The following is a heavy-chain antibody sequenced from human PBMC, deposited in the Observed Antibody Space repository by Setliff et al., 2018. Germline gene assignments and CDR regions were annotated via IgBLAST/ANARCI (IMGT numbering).Heavy chain of an antibody. V-gene: IGHV4-39*01. D-gene: IGHD2-8*01. J-gene: IGHJ4*02. CDR1: GSSISSSSYY. Sequence: PSETLSLTCTVSGSSISSSSYYWGWIRQPPGKGLEWIGSIYYSGSTYYNPSLKSRVTISVDTSKNQFSLKLSSVTAADTAVYYCASVDIVLMVYALWGQGTLVTVSS. CDR2: IYYSGST. CDR3: ASVDIVLMVYAL.